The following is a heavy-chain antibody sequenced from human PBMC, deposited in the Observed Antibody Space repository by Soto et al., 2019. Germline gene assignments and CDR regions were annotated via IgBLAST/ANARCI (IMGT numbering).Heavy chain of an antibody. V-gene: IGHV3-23*01. CDR2: ISGNGGGT. CDR1: GFTFSSYA. CDR3: AKGYASGTYYLDY. Sequence: GGSLRLSCAVSGFTFSSYAMSWVRQAPGKGLEWVSAISGNGGGTYHAYSVKGRFTISRDNSKNTLYLQMSSLRAEDTAVYYCAKGYASGTYYLDYWGQGTLVTVSS. J-gene: IGHJ4*02. D-gene: IGHD3-10*01.